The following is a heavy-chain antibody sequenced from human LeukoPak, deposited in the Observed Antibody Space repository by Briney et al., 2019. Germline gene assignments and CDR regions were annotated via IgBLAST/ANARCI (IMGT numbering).Heavy chain of an antibody. J-gene: IGHJ5*02. V-gene: IGHV1-18*04. CDR2: ISPYNGNT. CDR1: GYTFTSYY. Sequence: ASVKVSCKASGYTFTSYYMHWVRQAPGRGLEWMGWISPYNGNTTYAQKVQGRVTMTTDTSTNTAYMELRSLRSDDTAVYYCARDFLAKVMSWFDPWGQGTLVTVSS. CDR3: ARDFLAKVMSWFDP. D-gene: IGHD4-11*01.